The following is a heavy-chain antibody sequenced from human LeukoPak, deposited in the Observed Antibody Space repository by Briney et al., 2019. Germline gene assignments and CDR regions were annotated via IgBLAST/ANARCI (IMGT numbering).Heavy chain of an antibody. CDR2: ISYDGSNK. J-gene: IGHJ4*02. Sequence: PGGSLRLSCAASGFTFSSYAMHWVRQAPGKGLEWVAVISYDGSNKYYADSVKGRFTISRDNSKNTLYLQMNSLRAEDTAVYYCARNDFWSRWFNYWGQGTLVTVSS. D-gene: IGHD3-3*01. CDR3: ARNDFWSRWFNY. CDR1: GFTFSSYA. V-gene: IGHV3-30-3*01.